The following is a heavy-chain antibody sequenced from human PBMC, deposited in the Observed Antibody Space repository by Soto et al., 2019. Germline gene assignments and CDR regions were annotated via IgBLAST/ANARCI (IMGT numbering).Heavy chain of an antibody. D-gene: IGHD3-10*01. CDR2: IFSNDEK. Sequence: QVTLKESGPVLVKPTETLTLTCTVSGFSLSNARMGVSWIRQPPGKALEWLAHIFSNDEKSYSTSLKSRLTISKDTSKSQVVLTMTNMDPVDTATYYCARIWVSVANSDYGSGSLLDTLYWYFDLWGRGTLVTVSS. J-gene: IGHJ2*01. V-gene: IGHV2-26*01. CDR3: ARIWVSVANSDYGSGSLLDTLYWYFDL. CDR1: GFSLSNARMG.